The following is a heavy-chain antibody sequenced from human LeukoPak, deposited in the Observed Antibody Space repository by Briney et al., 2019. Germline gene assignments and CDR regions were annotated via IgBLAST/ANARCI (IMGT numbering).Heavy chain of an antibody. D-gene: IGHD6-6*01. J-gene: IGHJ4*02. V-gene: IGHV3-48*01. CDR3: VRDQGGSSSH. CDR1: GLTFSFYS. CDR2: ISSFSGTI. Sequence: GGSLRLSCAASGLTFSFYSMNWVRQAPGKGLEWVSYISSFSGTINYAESVKGRFTISRDNAKNSLYLQMNSLRADDTAVYYCVRDQGGSSSHWGQGTLVTVSS.